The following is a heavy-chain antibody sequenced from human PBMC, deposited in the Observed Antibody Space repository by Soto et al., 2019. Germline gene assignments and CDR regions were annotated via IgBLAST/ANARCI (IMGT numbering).Heavy chain of an antibody. CDR2: INESGST. CDR1: GQSFSGHS. V-gene: IGHV4-34*01. D-gene: IGHD1-1*01. J-gene: IGHJ4*02. CDR3: ARGSGIVALPGELEDVNYDY. Sequence: QVQLQQWGAGLVKPSETLSLSCAVYGQSFSGHSWAWIRQPPGKGLEWIGEINESGSTYYNPSLKSRVTISTDTSKNQFPQKLSSVSAADTAAYFCARGSGIVALPGELEDVNYDYWGQGTLVNVSS.